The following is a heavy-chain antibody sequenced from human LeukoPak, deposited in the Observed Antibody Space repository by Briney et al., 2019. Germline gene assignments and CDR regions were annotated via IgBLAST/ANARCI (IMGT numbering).Heavy chain of an antibody. CDR2: ISGPGGST. Sequence: QPGGSLRLSCAASGFTFSSYAMTWVRQAPGKGLEWVSGISGPGGSTYYADSVKGRFTIYRDNSKNTLFLQMNSLRAEDTAVYYCAKDSWSFHDAFDNWGQGTMVTVSS. J-gene: IGHJ3*02. V-gene: IGHV3-23*01. D-gene: IGHD2-21*01. CDR1: GFTFSSYA. CDR3: AKDSWSFHDAFDN.